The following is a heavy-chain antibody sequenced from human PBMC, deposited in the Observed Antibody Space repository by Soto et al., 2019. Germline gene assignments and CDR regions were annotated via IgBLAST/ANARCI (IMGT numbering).Heavy chain of an antibody. V-gene: IGHV1-69*13. Sequence: SVQVSCKASGGTFSSYAISWVRQAPGQGLEWMGGIIPIFGTANYAQKFQGRVTITADESTSTAYMELSSLRSEDTAVYYCARAPLRLKDIVVVQLYAFDIWGQGTMVTVSS. CDR3: ARAPLRLKDIVVVQLYAFDI. D-gene: IGHD2-2*01. J-gene: IGHJ3*02. CDR2: IIPIFGTA. CDR1: GGTFSSYA.